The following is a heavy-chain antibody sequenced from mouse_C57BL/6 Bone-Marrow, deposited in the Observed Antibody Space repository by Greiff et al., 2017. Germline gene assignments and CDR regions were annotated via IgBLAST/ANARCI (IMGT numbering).Heavy chain of an antibody. D-gene: IGHD2-5*01. CDR3: ARAYSNLFAY. V-gene: IGHV5-4*03. J-gene: IGHJ3*01. Sequence: EVKLVESGGGLVKPGGSLKLSCAASGFPFSSYAMSWVRRTPEKRLEWVATISAGASYTYSPDNVKGRFTISRDNAKNNLYLQMSHLKSEDTAMYYCARAYSNLFAYWGQGTLVTVSA. CDR1: GFPFSSYA. CDR2: ISAGASYT.